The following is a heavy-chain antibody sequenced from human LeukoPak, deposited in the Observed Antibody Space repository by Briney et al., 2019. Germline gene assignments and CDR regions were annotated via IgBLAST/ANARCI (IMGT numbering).Heavy chain of an antibody. CDR2: VFPDDSDT. V-gene: IGHV5-51*01. Sequence: GESLRISCKASGYRFIRHWIGCVRQKPGKGLEWMGIVFPDDSDTRVSPSFQGQVTISVDKSISTAFLQWSSLSASDTAMYYCARRKGYYDTSGYYAFDYWGQGTLVTVSS. CDR1: GYRFIRHW. J-gene: IGHJ4*02. CDR3: ARRKGYYDTSGYYAFDY. D-gene: IGHD3-22*01.